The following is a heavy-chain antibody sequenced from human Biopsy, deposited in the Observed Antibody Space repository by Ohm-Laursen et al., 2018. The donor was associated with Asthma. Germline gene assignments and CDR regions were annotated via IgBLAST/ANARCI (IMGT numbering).Heavy chain of an antibody. V-gene: IGHV3-30*10. D-gene: IGHD1-1*01. Sequence: SLRLSCAAFGFSFSIFAIHWVRKAQGKGLEWVGVISKDASTQDYTDSVKGRFTMARDNSKNTLDLQMKSLREEDTAVYYCVRDGTDDAFDIWGQGTVVSVSS. CDR1: GFSFSIFA. J-gene: IGHJ3*02. CDR2: ISKDASTQ. CDR3: VRDGTDDAFDI.